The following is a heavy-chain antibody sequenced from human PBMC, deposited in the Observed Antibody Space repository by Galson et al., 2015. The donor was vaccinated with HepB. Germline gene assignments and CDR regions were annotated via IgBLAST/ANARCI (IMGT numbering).Heavy chain of an antibody. CDR2: ITNSCSSA. Sequence: SLRLSCAASGFTXXNXAMTWXRQXPGKGLVWVSSITNSCSSAYYAASVKGRFTISRDNSXNTLYLQMNSLRAEDTAVYFCAKGASCGGGNCYYXDYWGQGTLVTVSS. CDR3: AKGASCGGGNCYYXDY. D-gene: IGHD2-15*01. J-gene: IGHJ4*02. CDR1: GFTXXNXA. V-gene: IGHV3-23*01.